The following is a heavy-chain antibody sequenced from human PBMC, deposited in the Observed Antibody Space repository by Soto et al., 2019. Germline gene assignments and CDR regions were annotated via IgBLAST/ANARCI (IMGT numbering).Heavy chain of an antibody. V-gene: IGHV3-30-3*01. CDR1: VFTFSSYA. J-gene: IGHJ6*01. D-gene: IGHD3-10*02. CDR3: ASCLFGEGYYYYGMDV. Sequence: VGSLRLSCASSVFTFSSYAMHWVRHSPGKGLEWVAVISYDGSNKYYADSVKGRFTISRDNYKNTLYLQMNSLRAEDTAVYYCASCLFGEGYYYYGMDVWGQGTTVTVSS. CDR2: ISYDGSNK.